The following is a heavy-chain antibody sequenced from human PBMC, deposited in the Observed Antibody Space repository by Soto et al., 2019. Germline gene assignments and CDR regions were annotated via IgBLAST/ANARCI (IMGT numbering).Heavy chain of an antibody. CDR2: ISAYNGNT. Sequence: GASVKVSCKASGFTFTSYAISWVRQAPGQGLEWMGWISAYNGNTNYAQKLQGRVTMTTDTSTSTAYMELRSLRSDDTAVYYCARDLMVRGPKAWFDPWGQGTLVTVSS. J-gene: IGHJ5*02. CDR1: GFTFTSYA. CDR3: ARDLMVRGPKAWFDP. D-gene: IGHD3-10*01. V-gene: IGHV1-18*01.